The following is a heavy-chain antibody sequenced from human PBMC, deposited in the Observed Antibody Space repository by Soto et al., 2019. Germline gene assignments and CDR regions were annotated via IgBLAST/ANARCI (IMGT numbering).Heavy chain of an antibody. CDR2: ISSSGSTI. V-gene: IGHV3-11*04. CDR1: GFTFGDYY. CDR3: AKDLSGYDCFDY. J-gene: IGHJ4*02. D-gene: IGHD5-12*01. Sequence: SLRLSCAASGFTFGDYYMSWIRQAPGKGLEWVSYISSSGSTIYYADSVKGRFTISRDNAKNTLYLQMNSLRAEDTAVYYCAKDLSGYDCFDYWGQGTLVTVSS.